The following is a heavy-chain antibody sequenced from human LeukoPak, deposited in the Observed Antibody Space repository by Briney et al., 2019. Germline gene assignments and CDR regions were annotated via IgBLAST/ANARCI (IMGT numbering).Heavy chain of an antibody. V-gene: IGHV4-38-2*02. CDR3: ARGRIAVAGPRYNWFDP. CDR2: IYYSGST. Sequence: PSETLSLTCTVSGYSISSGYYWGWIRQPPGKGLEWIGSIYYSGSTYYNPSLKSRVTISVDTSKNQFSLKLSSVTAADTAVYYCARGRIAVAGPRYNWFDPWGQGTLVTVSS. D-gene: IGHD6-19*01. J-gene: IGHJ5*02. CDR1: GYSISSGYY.